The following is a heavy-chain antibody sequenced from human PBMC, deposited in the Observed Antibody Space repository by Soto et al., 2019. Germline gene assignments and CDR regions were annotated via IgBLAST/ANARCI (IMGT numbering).Heavy chain of an antibody. CDR1: GFTFSDYY. CDR3: ARAGDNFNGLDD. V-gene: IGHV3-11*06. CDR2: SSNSGTFA. Sequence: GGSLRLSCAASGFTFSDYYMSWVRQAPGRGLEWISYSSNSGTFARYATSVKGRFSISRDNANNSLYLEMNSLRVEDTAVYYGARAGDNFNGLDDWGEGTQVTVCS. J-gene: IGHJ4*02. D-gene: IGHD1-1*01.